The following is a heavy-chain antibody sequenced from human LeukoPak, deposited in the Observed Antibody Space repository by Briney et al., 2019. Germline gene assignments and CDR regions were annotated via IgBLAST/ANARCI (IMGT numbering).Heavy chain of an antibody. Sequence: SETLSLTCAVSGGSISSGSYSWSWIRQPPGKGLEWIGYIYPRGSTYYNPSLKSRVTMSLDRSANQFSLNLSSVTAADTAVYYCARFSPRAMGNYFDFWGQGTLVTVSS. CDR3: ARFSPRAMGNYFDF. CDR1: GGSISSGSYS. CDR2: IYPRGST. V-gene: IGHV4-30-2*01. D-gene: IGHD7-27*01. J-gene: IGHJ4*02.